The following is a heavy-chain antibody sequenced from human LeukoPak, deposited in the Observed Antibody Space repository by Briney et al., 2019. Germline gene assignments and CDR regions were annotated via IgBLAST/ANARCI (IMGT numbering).Heavy chain of an antibody. CDR3: AREIAADLGFDY. CDR2: ISYDGSNK. J-gene: IGHJ4*02. V-gene: IGHV3-30-3*01. Sequence: GGSLRLSCAASGFAFSNYAMPWVRQAPGKGLEWVAVISYDGSNKYYADSVKGRFTISRDNSKNTLYLQMNSLRAEDTAVYYCAREIAADLGFDYWGQGTLVTVSS. CDR1: GFAFSNYA. D-gene: IGHD6-13*01.